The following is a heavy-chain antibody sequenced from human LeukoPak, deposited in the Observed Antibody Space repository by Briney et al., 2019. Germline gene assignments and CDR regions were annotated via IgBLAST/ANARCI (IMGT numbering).Heavy chain of an antibody. D-gene: IGHD3-22*01. CDR1: GFTFSSYA. Sequence: GALRLSCAASGFTFSSYAMSWVRQAPGKGLEWVSAISGSGGSTYFADSVKGRFSISRDNSKNTLYLQMNSLRAEDTAVYYCARGLVVVRYYYYYGMDVWGQGTTVTVSS. CDR2: ISGSGGST. CDR3: ARGLVVVRYYYYYGMDV. J-gene: IGHJ6*02. V-gene: IGHV3-23*01.